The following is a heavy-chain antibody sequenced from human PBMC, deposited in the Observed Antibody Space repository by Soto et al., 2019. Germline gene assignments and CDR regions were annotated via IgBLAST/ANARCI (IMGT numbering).Heavy chain of an antibody. J-gene: IGHJ6*02. D-gene: IGHD2-21*02. CDR1: GGSISSYY. CDR2: MYNTGST. V-gene: IGHV4-59*01. Sequence: SETLSLTCPLSGGSISSYYWSWIRQPPGKGLEWIGYMYNTGSTIYNPSLKSRVTISVDTSKNQFSLKLNSVTAADTAVYYCARDLWGYCGADCYPLDVWGQGTTVTVS. CDR3: ARDLWGYCGADCYPLDV.